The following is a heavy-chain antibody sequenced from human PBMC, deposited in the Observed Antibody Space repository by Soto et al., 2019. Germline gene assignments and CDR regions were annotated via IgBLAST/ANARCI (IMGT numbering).Heavy chain of an antibody. CDR2: IYPSDSDT. J-gene: IGHJ4*02. D-gene: IGHD2-15*01. CDR3: ARLNGGRDY. V-gene: IGHV5-51*01. Sequence: GESLKISCQASGYNFATYWIAWVRQMPGKGLEWMGMIYPSDSDTRYSPSFQGQVSISVDKSINTAFLHWSSPKASDSATYYCARLNGGRDYWGQGTPVTVSS. CDR1: GYNFATYW.